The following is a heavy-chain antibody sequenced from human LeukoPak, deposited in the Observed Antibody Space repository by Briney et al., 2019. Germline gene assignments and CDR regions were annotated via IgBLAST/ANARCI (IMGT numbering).Heavy chain of an antibody. Sequence: SETLSLTCAVYGGSFSGYYWSWIRQPPGKGLEWIGEINHSGSTNYNPSLKSRVTMSVDTSKNQFSLKLSSVTAADTAVYYCAIAAARPDYYYYYMDVWGKGTTVTVSS. J-gene: IGHJ6*03. CDR1: GGSFSGYY. CDR2: INHSGST. D-gene: IGHD6-6*01. V-gene: IGHV4-34*01. CDR3: AIAAARPDYYYYYMDV.